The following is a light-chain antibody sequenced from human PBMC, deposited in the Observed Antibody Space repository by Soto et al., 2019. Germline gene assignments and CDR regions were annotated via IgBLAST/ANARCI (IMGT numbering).Light chain of an antibody. CDR3: QQYNSYWT. Sequence: DSQMTQSPSTLSASVGDRVTITCRASHSISSWLAWYQQKSGKAPNLLIYAASTLESGVPSRFSGSGSGTEFTLTISSLQPDDFETYYCQQYNSYWTFGQGNKVEI. V-gene: IGKV1-5*01. J-gene: IGKJ1*01. CDR2: AAS. CDR1: HSISSW.